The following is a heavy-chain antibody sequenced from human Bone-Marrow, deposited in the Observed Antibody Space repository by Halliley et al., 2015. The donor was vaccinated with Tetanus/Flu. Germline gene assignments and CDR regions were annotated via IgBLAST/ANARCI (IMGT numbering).Heavy chain of an antibody. CDR3: ATSGVPGTLYYGLAV. D-gene: IGHD2-15*01. Sequence: IGYIYYSGSPSYSPSPKGRVTISVDTSMNQFSLTLRSVTAADTAVYYCATSGVPGTLYYGLAVWGQGTTVTVSS. CDR2: IYYSGSP. J-gene: IGHJ6*02. V-gene: IGHV4-59*01.